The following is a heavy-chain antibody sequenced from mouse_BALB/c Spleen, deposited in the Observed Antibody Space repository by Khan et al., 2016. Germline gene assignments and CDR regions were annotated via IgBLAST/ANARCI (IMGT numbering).Heavy chain of an antibody. J-gene: IGHJ2*01. V-gene: IGHV1-9*01. CDR2: ILPGSGST. Sequence: QIQLVQSGAELMKPGASVKISCKATGYTFSSYWIEWVKQRPGHGLEWIGEILPGSGSTNYNEKFKGKATFTADTSSNTAYMQLSSLTSEDSAVYYCARYYYGSSYAMDYWGQGTTLTVSS. CDR3: ARYYYGSSYAMDY. D-gene: IGHD1-1*01. CDR1: GYTFSSYW.